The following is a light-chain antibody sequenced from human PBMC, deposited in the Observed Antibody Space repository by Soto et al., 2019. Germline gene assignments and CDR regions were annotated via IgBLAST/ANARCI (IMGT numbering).Light chain of an antibody. J-gene: IGKJ1*01. CDR1: QSVRSN. CDR3: QQYDKWPRT. Sequence: EFMMKQSPATLSVTPGERVTLSRRASQSVRSNLAWYQQKPGQSPRLLIYGASTRATAIPARFSGSGSGTEFTLTISSLQSEDFAVYYCQQYDKWPRTFGQGTKVDI. CDR2: GAS. V-gene: IGKV3-15*01.